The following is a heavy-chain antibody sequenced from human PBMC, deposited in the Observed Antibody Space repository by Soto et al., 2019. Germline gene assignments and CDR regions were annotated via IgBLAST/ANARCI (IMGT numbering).Heavy chain of an antibody. CDR2: ISSSSSYI. Sequence: PGGSRRLSCAASGFTFSGYIMNWVRQAPGKGLEWVSSISSSSSYIYYADSVKGRFTISRDNAKNSLYLQMNSLRAEDTAVYYCAREDAHDYWGQGTLVTVSS. J-gene: IGHJ4*02. CDR3: AREDAHDY. CDR1: GFTFSGYI. V-gene: IGHV3-21*01.